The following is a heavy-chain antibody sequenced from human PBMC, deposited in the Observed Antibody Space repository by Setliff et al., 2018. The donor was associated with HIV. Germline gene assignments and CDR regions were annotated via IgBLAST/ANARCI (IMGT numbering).Heavy chain of an antibody. V-gene: IGHV4-39*07. CDR3: ARDMTYYYDTSGSFGWFDP. CDR1: GGPIISGGYY. CDR2: GFHSGTT. J-gene: IGHJ5*02. Sequence: SETLSLTCSVSGGPIISGGYYWSWIRQHPETGLEWIGSGFHSGTTYYNPSLKSRVTISVDTSKNQLSLKVNSVTAADTAVYYCARDMTYYYDTSGSFGWFDPWGQGTLVTVSS. D-gene: IGHD3-22*01.